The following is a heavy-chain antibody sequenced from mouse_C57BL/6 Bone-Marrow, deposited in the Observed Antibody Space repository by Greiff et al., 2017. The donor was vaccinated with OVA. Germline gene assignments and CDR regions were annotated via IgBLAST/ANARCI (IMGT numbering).Heavy chain of an antibody. CDR2: INPSSGYT. V-gene: IGHV1-4*01. D-gene: IGHD2-4*01. CDR1: GYTFTSYT. CDR3: TRDYDYDGFAY. Sequence: VKLVESGAELARPGASVKMSCKASGYTFTSYTMHWVKQRPGQGLEWIGYINPSSGYTKYNQKFKGKAILTADKSSSTAYMELRSLTSEDSAVYYCTRDYDYDGFAYWGQGTLVTVSA. J-gene: IGHJ3*01.